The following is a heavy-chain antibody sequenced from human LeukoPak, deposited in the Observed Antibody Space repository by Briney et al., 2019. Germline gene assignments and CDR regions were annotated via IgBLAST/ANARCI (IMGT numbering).Heavy chain of an antibody. V-gene: IGHV3-21*01. CDR3: ARAHCTADRCTPYAFDI. Sequence: PGGSLRLSCAASGFTFSSYSMDWVRQAPGQGLEWVSSISGSGGYIYYADSVKGRFTISRDNAKNSLYLQMNSLRAEDTALYYCARAHCTADRCTPYAFDIWGQGTMVTVSS. D-gene: IGHD2-8*02. J-gene: IGHJ3*02. CDR2: ISGSGGYI. CDR1: GFTFSSYS.